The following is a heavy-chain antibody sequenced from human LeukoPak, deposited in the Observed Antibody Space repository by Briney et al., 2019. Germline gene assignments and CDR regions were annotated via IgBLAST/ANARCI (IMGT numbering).Heavy chain of an antibody. CDR2: IIPIFGTA. CDR3: ARVQSPYYDFWSGYYSFDY. V-gene: IGHV1-69*13. J-gene: IGHJ4*02. D-gene: IGHD3-3*01. CDR1: GGTFSSYA. Sequence: SVKVSCKASGGTFSSYAISWVRQAPGQGLEWMGGIIPIFGTANYAQKFQGRVTITADESTSTAYMELSSLRSEDTAVYYCARVQSPYYDFWSGYYSFDYWGQGTLVTVSS.